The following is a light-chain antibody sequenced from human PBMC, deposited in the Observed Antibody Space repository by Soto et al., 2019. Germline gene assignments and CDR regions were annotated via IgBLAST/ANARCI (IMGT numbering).Light chain of an antibody. CDR2: DAS. CDR1: QSVSSTY. J-gene: IGKJ1*01. Sequence: NVLTPSPSSLAVSPADRPPLSCRASQSVSSTYLSWYQQKPGQAPRLLLFDASTRATGIPDRFSGSGSGTDFTLTISILEPEALAVYYCQWDCRSRKTFGQGTKVDI. CDR3: QWDCRSRKT. V-gene: IGKV3-20*01.